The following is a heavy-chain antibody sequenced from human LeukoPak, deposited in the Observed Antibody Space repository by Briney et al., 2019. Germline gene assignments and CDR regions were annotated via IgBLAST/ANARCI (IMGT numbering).Heavy chain of an antibody. CDR3: ARDSSVYSSSRKGWYFDY. V-gene: IGHV3-23*01. J-gene: IGHJ4*02. D-gene: IGHD6-6*01. CDR1: GFTFSSYA. Sequence: GGSLRLSCAASGFTFSSYAMSWVRQAPGKGLEWVSAISGSGGSTYYADSVKGRFTISRDNSKNTLYLQMNSLRAEDTAVYYCARDSSVYSSSRKGWYFDYWGQGTLVTVSS. CDR2: ISGSGGST.